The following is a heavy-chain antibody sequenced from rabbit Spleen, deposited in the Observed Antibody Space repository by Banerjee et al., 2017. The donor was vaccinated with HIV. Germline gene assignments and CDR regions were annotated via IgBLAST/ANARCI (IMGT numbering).Heavy chain of an antibody. D-gene: IGHD6-1*01. CDR1: GFSFSSSDY. CDR3: ARDNGGYTVYGYAIRRFVL. Sequence: QEQLKESGGGLVQPGGSLTLTCTASGFSFSSSDYMCWVRQAPGKGLDWIACINAITGKTVYANWAKGRFTISKTSSTTVTLQMTSLTAADTATYFCARDNGGYTVYGYAIRRFVLWGPGTLVTVS. J-gene: IGHJ4*01. V-gene: IGHV1S45*01. CDR2: INAITGKT.